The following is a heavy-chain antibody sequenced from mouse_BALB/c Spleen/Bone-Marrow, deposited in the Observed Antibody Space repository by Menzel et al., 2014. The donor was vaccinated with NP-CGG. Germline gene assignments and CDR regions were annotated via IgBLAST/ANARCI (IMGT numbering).Heavy chain of an antibody. D-gene: IGHD6-1*01. CDR1: YTFTSNT. J-gene: IGHJ2*01. V-gene: IGHV1-4*02. CDR2: INPTRGYA. Sequence: YTFTSNTIQWVKQKPGQVLECICYINPTRGYADYNQKFQDKTTLTADKSSSNAFMQLRCVSSEDSVVYFFAREATNNAYFDYWGKGTILTVS. CDR3: AREATNNAYFDY.